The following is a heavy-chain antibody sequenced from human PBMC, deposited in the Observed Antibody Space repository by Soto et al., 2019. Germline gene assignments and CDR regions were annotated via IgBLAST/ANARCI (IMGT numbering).Heavy chain of an antibody. CDR1: GGTFSSYT. CDR3: AGADGYKGSGGMDV. CDR2: IIPILGIA. Sequence: QVQLVQSGAEVKKPGSSVKVSCKASGGTFSSYTISWVRQAPGQGLEWMGRIIPILGIANYAQKFQGRVTITAEKTTSTAYMELSSLRSEDTAVYYCAGADGYKGSGGMDVWGQGTTVTVSS. V-gene: IGHV1-69*02. J-gene: IGHJ6*02. D-gene: IGHD5-12*01.